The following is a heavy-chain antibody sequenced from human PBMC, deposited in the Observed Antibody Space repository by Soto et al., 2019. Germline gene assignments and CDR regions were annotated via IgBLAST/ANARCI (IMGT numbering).Heavy chain of an antibody. CDR3: ARDQTAAGTVDF. D-gene: IGHD6-13*01. J-gene: IGHJ4*02. Sequence: QVQLVQSGGEVKKPGASVKVSCKASGYTFRNHGISWVRQAPGQGLEWMGWISPYTGYTNYAQNFQGRLTMTTDTSTSTAYMDPRSLRSDDTAVYYCARDQTAAGTVDFWGQGTLVTVSS. CDR1: GYTFRNHG. CDR2: ISPYTGYT. V-gene: IGHV1-18*04.